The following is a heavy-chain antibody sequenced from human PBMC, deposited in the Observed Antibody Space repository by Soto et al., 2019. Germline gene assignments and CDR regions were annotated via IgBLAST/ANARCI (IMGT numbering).Heavy chain of an antibody. CDR2: ISGSGGST. CDR1: GFTFSSYA. CDR3: ARDRGEYYFDS. Sequence: GGSLRLSCAASGFTFSSYAMSWVRQAPGKGLEWVSAISGSGGSTYYADSVKGRFTISRDNAKNTLYLQMNSLRAEDTAVYYCARDRGEYYFDSWAQGTLVTVSS. V-gene: IGHV3-23*01. J-gene: IGHJ4*02. D-gene: IGHD2-21*01.